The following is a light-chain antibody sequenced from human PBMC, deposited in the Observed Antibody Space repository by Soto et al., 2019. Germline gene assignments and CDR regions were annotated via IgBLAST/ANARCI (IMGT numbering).Light chain of an antibody. CDR2: EVS. CDR3: SSFADSSARDYV. CDR1: SSDTAGYNY. Sequence: QSALTQPASVSGSPGQSITISCTGTSSDTAGYNYVSWYQQHPGKAPKLMIYEVSNRPSGVSNRFSGSQSGNTASLTISGLQAEDEANYYCSSFADSSARDYVFGGGTKVTVL. J-gene: IGLJ1*01. V-gene: IGLV2-14*01.